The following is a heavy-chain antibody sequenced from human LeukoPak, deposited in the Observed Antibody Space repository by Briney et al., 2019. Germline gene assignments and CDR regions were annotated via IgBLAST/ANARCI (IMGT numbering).Heavy chain of an antibody. CDR2: IWYDGSNK. Sequence: PGGSLRLSCAASGFTFSSYGMHWVRQAPGKGLEWVAVIWYDGSNKYYADSVKGRFTISRDNSKNTLYLQMNSLRAEDTAVYYCAKDTSRSGSMAVVDFDYWGQGTLVTVSS. CDR1: GFTFSSYG. V-gene: IGHV3-30*02. J-gene: IGHJ4*02. CDR3: AKDTSRSGSMAVVDFDY. D-gene: IGHD2-21*01.